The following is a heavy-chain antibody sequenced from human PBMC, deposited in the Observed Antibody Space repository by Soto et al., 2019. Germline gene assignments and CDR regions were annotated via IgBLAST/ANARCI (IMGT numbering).Heavy chain of an antibody. CDR2: ISAYNGNT. CDR3: ASSGASWNYGSGSRSPHWFDP. D-gene: IGHD3-10*01. Sequence: ASVKVSCKASGYTFTSYGISCVRQAPGQGLEWMGWISAYNGNTNYAQKLQGRVTMTTDTSTSTAYMELRSLRSDDTAVYYCASSGASWNYGSGSRSPHWFDPWGQGTLVTVSS. J-gene: IGHJ5*02. CDR1: GYTFTSYG. V-gene: IGHV1-18*01.